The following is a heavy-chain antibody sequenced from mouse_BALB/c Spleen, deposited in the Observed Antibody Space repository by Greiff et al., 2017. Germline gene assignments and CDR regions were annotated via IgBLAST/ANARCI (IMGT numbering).Heavy chain of an antibody. CDR2: IDPANGNT. V-gene: IGHV14-3*02. J-gene: IGHJ1*01. Sequence: EVHLVESGAELVKPGASVKLSCTASGFNIKDTYMHWVKQRPEQGLEWIGRIDPANGNTKYDPKFQGKATITADTSSNTAYLQLSSLTSEDTAVYYCARGNWDVGYWYFDVWGAGTTVTVSS. CDR3: ARGNWDVGYWYFDV. CDR1: GFNIKDTY. D-gene: IGHD4-1*01.